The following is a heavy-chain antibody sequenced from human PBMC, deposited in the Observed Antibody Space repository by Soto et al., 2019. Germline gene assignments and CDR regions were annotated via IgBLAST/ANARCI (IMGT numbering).Heavy chain of an antibody. CDR1: GFTFSSYA. CDR2: ISYDGSNR. D-gene: IGHD3-9*01. J-gene: IGHJ6*02. Sequence: GSLRLSCAASGFTFSSYAMHWVRQAPGKGLEWVAVISYDGSNRYYADSVKGRFTISRDNSKNTLYLQMNSLRAEDTAVYYCARVLLTGYYRYYGMDVWGQGTTVTVSS. V-gene: IGHV3-30-3*01. CDR3: ARVLLTGYYRYYGMDV.